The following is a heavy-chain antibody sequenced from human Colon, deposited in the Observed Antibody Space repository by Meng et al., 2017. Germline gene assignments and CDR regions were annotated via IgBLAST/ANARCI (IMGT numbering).Heavy chain of an antibody. CDR1: GYSISSGYY. V-gene: IGHV4-38-2*01. D-gene: IGHD5/OR15-5a*01. CDR3: ARGSTIKVFDY. CDR2: IYHTGST. Sequence: GSLRLSCDVSGYSISSGYYWGWVRQPPGKGLEWIGGIYHTGSTYYNPSLRSRVTMSVDTSKNQFSLNLSSVTAADTAVYYCARGSTIKVFDYWGQGSLVTVSS. J-gene: IGHJ4*02.